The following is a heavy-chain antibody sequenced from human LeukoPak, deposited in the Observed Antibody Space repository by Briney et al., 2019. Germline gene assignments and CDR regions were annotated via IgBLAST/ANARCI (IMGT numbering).Heavy chain of an antibody. CDR1: GYTFTSYY. CDR2: INPSGGST. Sequence: ASVKVSCKASGYTFTSYYMHWVRQAPGQGLDWMGIINPSGGSTSYAQKFQGRVTMTRDTSTSTVYMELSSLRSEDTAAYYCARFASWDAFDIWGQGTMVTVSS. CDR3: ARFASWDAFDI. V-gene: IGHV1-46*01. J-gene: IGHJ3*02.